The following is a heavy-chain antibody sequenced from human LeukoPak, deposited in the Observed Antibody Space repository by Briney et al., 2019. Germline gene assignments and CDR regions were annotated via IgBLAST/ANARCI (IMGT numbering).Heavy chain of an antibody. V-gene: IGHV3-21*01. CDR3: TTAPLGYLRVGYYGH. CDR2: IDYNSSHI. D-gene: IGHD3-10*01. CDR1: GFTFSTSA. Sequence: KAGGSLRLSCAASGFTFSTSAMNWVRQGPGKGLEWVSSIDYNSSHIYYAASVRGRFTISRDNARDSVYLQMDSLRVEDTAVYYCTTAPLGYLRVGYYGHWGQGTVVAVSS. J-gene: IGHJ4*02.